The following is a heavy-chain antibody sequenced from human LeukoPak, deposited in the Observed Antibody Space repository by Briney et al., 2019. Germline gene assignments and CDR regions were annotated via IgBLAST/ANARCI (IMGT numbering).Heavy chain of an antibody. J-gene: IGHJ5*02. V-gene: IGHV1-8*01. CDR2: MNPNSGNT. D-gene: IGHD3-10*01. Sequence: ASVKVSCKASGYTFTSYDINWVQQATGQGLEWMGWMNPNSGNTGYAQKFQGRVTMTRNTSISTAYMELSSLRSEDTAVYYCAREDFTMVRGVISWFDPWGQGTLVTVSS. CDR3: AREDFTMVRGVISWFDP. CDR1: GYTFTSYD.